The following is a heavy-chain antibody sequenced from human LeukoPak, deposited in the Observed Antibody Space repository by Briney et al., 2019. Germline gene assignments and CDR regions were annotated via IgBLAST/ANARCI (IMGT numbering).Heavy chain of an antibody. V-gene: IGHV4-34*01. Sequence: SETLSLTCAVYGGSFSGYYWSWIRQPPGKGLEWIGEINHSGGTNYNPSLKSRVTISVDTSKNQFSLKLSSVTAADTAVYYCARRFGYWGQGTLVTVSS. CDR3: ARRFGY. CDR1: GGSFSGYY. CDR2: INHSGGT. J-gene: IGHJ4*02.